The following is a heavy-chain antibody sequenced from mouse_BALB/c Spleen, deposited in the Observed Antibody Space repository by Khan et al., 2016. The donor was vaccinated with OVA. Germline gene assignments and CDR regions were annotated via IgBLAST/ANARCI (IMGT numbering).Heavy chain of an antibody. V-gene: IGHV1-7*01. Sequence: VQLQQSGAELAKPGASVKMSCKASGYTFTTYWMHWVKQRPGQGLEWIGYINPTSGYPDYNQKFKNKATVTADKSSSMAYMQLSILTTDDSAVYYCARDRIDDWDQGTTLTVSS. J-gene: IGHJ2*01. CDR3: ARDRIDD. CDR2: INPTSGYP. CDR1: GYTFTTYW.